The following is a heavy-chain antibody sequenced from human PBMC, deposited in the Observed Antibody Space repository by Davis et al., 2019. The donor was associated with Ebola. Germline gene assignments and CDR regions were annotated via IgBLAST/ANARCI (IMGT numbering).Heavy chain of an antibody. D-gene: IGHD4/OR15-4a*01. CDR3: ARARYGAHSLDY. V-gene: IGHV3-21*01. Sequence: GESPKISCAASGFTLSTYTMHWVRQVPGKGLEWVSSISYSGKYIYYVDSVRGRFTVSRDNARNSLFLQVNSLRAEDTAVYYCARARYGAHSLDYWGQGTLVAVSS. J-gene: IGHJ4*02. CDR2: ISYSGKYI. CDR1: GFTLSTYT.